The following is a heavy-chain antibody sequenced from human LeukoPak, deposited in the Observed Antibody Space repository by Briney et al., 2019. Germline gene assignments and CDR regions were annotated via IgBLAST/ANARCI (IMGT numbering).Heavy chain of an antibody. CDR3: ARFGVVVPAAMDGGPFDY. D-gene: IGHD2-2*01. CDR2: IHPRRGDT. Sequence: ASVKVSCKTSGYSFTAFYIHWVRQAPGQGLEWMGWIHPRRGDTNYAQKFQGRVTMTRDTSISTAYMELSRLRSDDTAVYHCARFGVVVPAAMDGGPFDYWGQGTLVTVSS. J-gene: IGHJ4*02. V-gene: IGHV1-2*02. CDR1: GYSFTAFY.